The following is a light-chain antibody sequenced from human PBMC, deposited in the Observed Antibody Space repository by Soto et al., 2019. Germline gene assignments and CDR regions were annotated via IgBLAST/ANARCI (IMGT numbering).Light chain of an antibody. V-gene: IGKV1-12*01. CDR2: AAY. CDR1: QSISTW. CDR3: QQTYNTPRT. Sequence: IQMTQSPSTVYASVRDGGTITXXASQSISTWLAWYQQKPGKAPRLLIYAAYSLHSGVPPRFSGSGSGTDFNMTISSLQANDFATYYCQQTYNTPRTFGRGTKVDI. J-gene: IGKJ1*01.